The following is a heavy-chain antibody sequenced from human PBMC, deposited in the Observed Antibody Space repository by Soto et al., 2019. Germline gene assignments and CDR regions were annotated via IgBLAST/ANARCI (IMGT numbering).Heavy chain of an antibody. CDR2: ISGSGGST. D-gene: IGHD6-19*01. V-gene: IGHV3-23*01. J-gene: IGHJ4*02. CDR1: GFTFSSYD. Sequence: EVQLLESGGGLVQPGGSLRLSCAASGFTFSSYDMSWVRQAPGKGLEWVSAISGSGGSTYYADSVKGRFTISRDNSKNTLYLQMNSLRAEDTPVCYCSKDTVAGSLDYFDYWGQGTLVTVSS. CDR3: SKDTVAGSLDYFDY.